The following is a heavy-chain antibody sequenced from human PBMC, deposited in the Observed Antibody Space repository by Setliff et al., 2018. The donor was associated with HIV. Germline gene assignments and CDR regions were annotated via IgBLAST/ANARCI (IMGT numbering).Heavy chain of an antibody. CDR3: VRAEYKSDHY. V-gene: IGHV1-3*01. D-gene: IGHD1-20*01. J-gene: IGHJ4*02. CDR2: INAGDDNT. Sequence: ASVKVSCKAFGYTFSTNAIHWVRQAPGQRLEWMGYINAGDDNTRYSEQFQGRVTITRDTSANTAYMELSSLRSEDTAVYYCVRAEYKSDHYWGQGTLVTVSS. CDR1: GYTFSTNA.